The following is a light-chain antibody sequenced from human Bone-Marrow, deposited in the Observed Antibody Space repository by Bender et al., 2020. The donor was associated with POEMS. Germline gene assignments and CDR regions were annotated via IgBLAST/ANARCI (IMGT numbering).Light chain of an antibody. CDR2: EAN. CDR3: CSYAGASTLV. J-gene: IGLJ2*01. V-gene: IGLV2-11*01. CDR1: GNDVGGYNY. Sequence: QSALTQPRSVSGSPGQSVTISCTGTGNDVGGYNYVSWYQQHPGKAPQLLIYEANKRPSGVPDRFSGSRSGYTASLTISGLQAEDEADYYCCSYAGASTLVLGGGTKLTVL.